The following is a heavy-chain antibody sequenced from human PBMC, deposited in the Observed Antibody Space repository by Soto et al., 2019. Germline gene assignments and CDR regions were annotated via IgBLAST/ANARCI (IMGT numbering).Heavy chain of an antibody. CDR2: INHSGSS. J-gene: IGHJ3*02. CDR1: AGSFSHYY. D-gene: IGHD6-19*01. V-gene: IGHV4-34*01. CDR3: ARGGSSDWQVALDI. Sequence: PSETLSLTFAVYAGSFSHYYWNWIRQSPGKGLEWIGKINHSGSSNYNPYVRSRVSISVDMSKKQFSLRLTSVTAADTAVYYCARGGSSDWQVALDIWGQGTMVTVSS.